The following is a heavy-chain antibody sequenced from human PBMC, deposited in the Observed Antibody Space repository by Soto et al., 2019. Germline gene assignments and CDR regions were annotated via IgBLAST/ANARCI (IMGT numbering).Heavy chain of an antibody. CDR3: TRTYYYDSSGYTPHY. CDR2: IRSKANSYAT. CDR1: GFTFSGSA. J-gene: IGHJ4*02. Sequence: VQLVESGGGLVQPGGSLKLSCAASGFTFSGSAMHWVRQASGKGLEWVGRIRSKANSYATAYAASVKGRFTISRDDSKNTAYLQMNSLKTEDTAVYYCTRTYYYDSSGYTPHYWGQGTLVTVSS. D-gene: IGHD3-22*01. V-gene: IGHV3-73*02.